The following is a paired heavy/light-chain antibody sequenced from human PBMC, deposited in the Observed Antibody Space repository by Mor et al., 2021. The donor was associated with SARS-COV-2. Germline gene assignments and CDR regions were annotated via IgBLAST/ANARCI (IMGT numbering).Light chain of an antibody. CDR1: SSNIGAGFA. CDR3: QSYDSSLGALV. Sequence: QSVLTQPPSVSGAPGQRVTISCTGRSSNIGAGFALHWYQQLPGTVPKLLIYGNNNRPSGVPDRFSGSKSDTSASLAITGLQAEDEADYYCQSYDSSLGALVFGGGTKLTVL. V-gene: IGLV1-40*01. CDR2: GNN. J-gene: IGLJ3*02.
Heavy chain of an antibody. CDR2: IYHTGNT. J-gene: IGHJ5*02. V-gene: IGHV4-59*12. CDR1: GGSITYYY. CDR3: AGGNPSSIYNPSWFDP. Sequence: QVQLQESGPGLVKPSETLSLTCTVSGGSITYYYWSWIRQPPGKGLEYIGYIYHTGNTNYNPSLKSRVSISLDTSKNQFSLKLNSVTATDTALYFCAGGNPSSIYNPSWFDPWGQGTLVTVSS. D-gene: IGHD3-3*01.